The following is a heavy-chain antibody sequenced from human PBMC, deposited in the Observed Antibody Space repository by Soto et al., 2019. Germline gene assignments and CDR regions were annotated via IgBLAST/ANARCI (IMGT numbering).Heavy chain of an antibody. CDR1: GGSIISSTHY. J-gene: IGHJ6*02. CDR2: IYYSGST. V-gene: IGHV4-39*01. D-gene: IGHD5-18*01. Sequence: SETLSLTCSVSGGSIISSTHYWGWIRQPPRKGLEWIGSIYYSGSTYYNPSLKSRVTISIDTSKNQFSLKLSSVTAADTAVYYCARQDTAMVRWDYYYGMDVWGLGSTVTVSS. CDR3: ARQDTAMVRWDYYYGMDV.